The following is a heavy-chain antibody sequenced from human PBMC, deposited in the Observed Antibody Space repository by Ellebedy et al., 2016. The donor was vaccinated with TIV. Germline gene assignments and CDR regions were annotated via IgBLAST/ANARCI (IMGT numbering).Heavy chain of an antibody. V-gene: IGHV2-70*04. CDR2: IDWDDDE. Sequence: SGPTLVKPRQTLTLTCTFSGFSLSTSGVRVSWIRQPPGKALEWPARIDWDDDEFYSTSLKTRLTISKDTSKNQVVLTMTNMDPVDTATYYCARGSGLGAFDIWGQGTLVTVSS. J-gene: IGHJ3*02. CDR1: GFSLSTSGVR. CDR3: ARGSGLGAFDI. D-gene: IGHD3-22*01.